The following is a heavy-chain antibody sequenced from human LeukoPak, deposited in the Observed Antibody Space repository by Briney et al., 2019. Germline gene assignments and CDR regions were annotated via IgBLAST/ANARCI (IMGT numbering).Heavy chain of an antibody. CDR1: GGSISSGGYY. J-gene: IGHJ3*02. CDR3: ARTLPPTIGDDAFDI. V-gene: IGHV4-30-2*01. Sequence: PSETLSLTCTVSGGSISSGGYYWSWIRQPPGKGLEWLGYIYHSGSTYYNPSLKSRVTISVDRSKKQFSLKLNSVTAADTAVYYCARTLPPTIGDDAFDIWGQGTMVTVSS. CDR2: IYHSGST. D-gene: IGHD5-24*01.